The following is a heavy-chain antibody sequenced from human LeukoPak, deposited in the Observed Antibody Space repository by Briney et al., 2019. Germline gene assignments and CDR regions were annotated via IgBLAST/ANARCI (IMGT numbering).Heavy chain of an antibody. CDR1: GFTFSNYA. CDR2: ISGSGDST. J-gene: IGHJ4*02. Sequence: GGSLRLSCAASGFTFSNYAMSWVRQDPGKGLEWVSAISGSGDSTYYADSVRGRFTISRDNSKKTLYLQIHSLRAGDTAVYYCVKGPIFDYWGQGTLVTGSS. CDR3: VKGPIFDY. V-gene: IGHV3-23*01.